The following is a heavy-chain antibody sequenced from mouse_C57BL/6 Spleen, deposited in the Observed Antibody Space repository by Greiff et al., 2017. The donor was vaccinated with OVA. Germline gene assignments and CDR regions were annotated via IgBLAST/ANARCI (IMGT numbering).Heavy chain of an antibody. D-gene: IGHD1-1*01. V-gene: IGHV1-52*01. J-gene: IGHJ1*03. Sequence: QVQLKQPGAELVRPGSSVKLSCKASGYTFTSYWMHWVKQRPIQGLEWIGNIDPSDSETHYNQKFKDKATLTVDKSSSTAYMQLSSLTSEDSAVYYCARGGGSSRYFDVWGTGTTVTVSS. CDR2: IDPSDSET. CDR3: ARGGGSSRYFDV. CDR1: GYTFTSYW.